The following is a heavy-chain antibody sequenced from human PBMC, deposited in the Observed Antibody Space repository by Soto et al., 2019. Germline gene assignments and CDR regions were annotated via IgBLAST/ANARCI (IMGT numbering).Heavy chain of an antibody. J-gene: IGHJ4*02. V-gene: IGHV3-30*18. CDR1: GFTFSNYA. CDR3: AKDETGDSDYFDY. Sequence: PGGSLRLSCAASGFTFSNYAMSWVRQAPGKGLEWVAVISYDGSNKYYADSVKGRFTISRDNSKNTLYLQMNSLRAEDTAVYYCAKDETGDSDYFDYWGQGTLVTVSS. D-gene: IGHD7-27*01. CDR2: ISYDGSNK.